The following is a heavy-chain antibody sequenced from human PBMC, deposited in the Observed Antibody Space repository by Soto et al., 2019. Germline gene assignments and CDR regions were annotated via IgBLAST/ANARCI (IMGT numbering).Heavy chain of an antibody. J-gene: IGHJ4*02. CDR1: GGSISSYY. Sequence: SETLSLTCTVSGGSISSYYWSWIRQPPGKGLEWIGYIYYSGSTNYNPSLKSRVTISVDTSKNQFSLKLSSVTAADTAVYYCARGGVLLAPLDYWGKGTLVTVSS. CDR2: IYYSGST. V-gene: IGHV4-59*01. CDR3: ARGGVLLAPLDY. D-gene: IGHD3-10*01.